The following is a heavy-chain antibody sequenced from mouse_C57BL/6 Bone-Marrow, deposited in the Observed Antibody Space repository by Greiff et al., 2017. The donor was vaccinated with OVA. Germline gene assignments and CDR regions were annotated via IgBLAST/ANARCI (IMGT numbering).Heavy chain of an antibody. CDR3: AIFYYGSSCDY. J-gene: IGHJ2*01. V-gene: IGHV1-64*01. Sequence: QVQLQQPGAELVKPGASVKLSCKASGYTFTSYWMHWVKQRPGQGLEWIGMIHPNSGSTNYNEKFKSKATLTVDKSSSTAYMQLSSLTSEDSAVYYCAIFYYGSSCDYWGQGTTLTVSS. CDR1: GYTFTSYW. D-gene: IGHD1-1*01. CDR2: IHPNSGST.